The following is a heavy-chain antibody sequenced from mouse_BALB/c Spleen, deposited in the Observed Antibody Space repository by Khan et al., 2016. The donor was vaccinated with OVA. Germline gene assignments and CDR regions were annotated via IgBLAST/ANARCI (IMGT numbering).Heavy chain of an antibody. CDR1: GYTFTDYN. CDR3: AREWGAWFPY. V-gene: IGHV1-77*01. Sequence: VKLQESGAELARPGASVKLSCKASGYTFTDYNINWVKQRTGQGLEWIGEIYPGSNNTYYNEKFKGKVTLTADKSSSTAYMQLSSLTSEDSAVYCCAREWGAWFPYWGQGTLVTVSA. J-gene: IGHJ3*01. CDR2: IYPGSNNT.